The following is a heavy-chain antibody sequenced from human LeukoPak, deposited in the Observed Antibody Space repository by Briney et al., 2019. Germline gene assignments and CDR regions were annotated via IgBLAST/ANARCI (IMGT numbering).Heavy chain of an antibody. CDR3: ASTYYDILTGYSPFQH. CDR1: GGSISSGGYY. V-gene: IGHV4-31*01. Sequence: SETLSLTCTVSGGSISSGGYYWSWLRQHPGKGLEWIGYIYYSGSTYYNPSLKSQFTISVDTSKNQFSLKLSSVTAADTAVYYCASTYYDILTGYSPFQHWGQGTLVTVSP. J-gene: IGHJ1*01. CDR2: IYYSGST. D-gene: IGHD3-9*01.